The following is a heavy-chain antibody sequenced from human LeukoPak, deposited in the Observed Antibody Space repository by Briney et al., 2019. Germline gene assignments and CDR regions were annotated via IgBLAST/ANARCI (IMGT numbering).Heavy chain of an antibody. CDR2: ISSSSSYI. D-gene: IGHD6-13*01. J-gene: IGHJ4*02. CDR1: GFTFSSYS. V-gene: IGHV3-21*01. Sequence: GGSLRLSCAAFGFTFSSYSMNWVRQAPGKGLEWVSSISSSSSYIYYADSVKGRFTISRDNAKNSLYLQMNSLRAEDTAVYYCARDKTAGLRDYWGQGTLVTVSS. CDR3: ARDKTAGLRDY.